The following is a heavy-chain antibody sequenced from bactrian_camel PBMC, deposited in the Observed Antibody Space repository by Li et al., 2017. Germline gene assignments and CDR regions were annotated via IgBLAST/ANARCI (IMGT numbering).Heavy chain of an antibody. Sequence: HVQLVESGGGSAQAGGSLTLSCVASGSSFSSYCMGWFRQAPGTEREGISAAGGGSMTYADSVKGRFTLSQDNAKSTLYLQLNDLKTEDTGMYYCARVKKGPGDPGHRL. CDR2: AGGGSM. CDR3: ARVK. J-gene: IGHJ4*01. V-gene: IGHV3S1*01. CDR1: GSSFSSYC.